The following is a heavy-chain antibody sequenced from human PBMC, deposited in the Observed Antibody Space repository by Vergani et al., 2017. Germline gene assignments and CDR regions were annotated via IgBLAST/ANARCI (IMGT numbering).Heavy chain of an antibody. Sequence: LVESGGGIVKPGGSLRLSCVASGFSFRNAWMNWVRRTPGKGLEWVGRIKSTFDRGTTDYAAAVKGRFTILRDDSKNTLFLQMNGLKTEDIGVYYCTTDPRYCGDGSCCWLRDHHYYGMDVWVQGTTVTVSS. J-gene: IGHJ6*02. CDR3: TTDPRYCGDGSCCWLRDHHYYGMDV. CDR1: GFSFRNAW. D-gene: IGHD2-21*01. CDR2: IKSTFDRGTT. V-gene: IGHV3-15*07.